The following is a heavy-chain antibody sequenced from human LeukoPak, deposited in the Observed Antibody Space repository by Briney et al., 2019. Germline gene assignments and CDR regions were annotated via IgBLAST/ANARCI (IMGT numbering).Heavy chain of an antibody. CDR2: VPGSGPNT. CDR3: AKDIRSGLYDYCFYYIDV. D-gene: IGHD6-19*01. V-gene: IGHV3-23*01. J-gene: IGHJ6*03. Sequence: PGGSLRLSCAASGFTLSNYAMSWIRQTPGKRLEWVSTVPGSGPNTYYADSVKGRFTISRDNSQNTLYLQMYRLRAEDTAVYYCAKDIRSGLYDYCFYYIDVWGKGTTVTVSS. CDR1: GFTLSNYA.